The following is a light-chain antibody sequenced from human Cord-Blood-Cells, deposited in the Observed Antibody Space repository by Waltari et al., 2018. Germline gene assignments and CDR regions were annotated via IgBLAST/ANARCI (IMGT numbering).Light chain of an antibody. CDR2: KAS. Sequence: DIQMTQSPSTLSASVRDRVTITCRASQSISSWLAWYQQKPGKAPKLLIYKASSLESGVPSRFSGSGSGTEFTLTISSLQPDDFATYYCQQGWTFGQGTKVEIK. V-gene: IGKV1-5*03. CDR3: QQGWT. CDR1: QSISSW. J-gene: IGKJ1*01.